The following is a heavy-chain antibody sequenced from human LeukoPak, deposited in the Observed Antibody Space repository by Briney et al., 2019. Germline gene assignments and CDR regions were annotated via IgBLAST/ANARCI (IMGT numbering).Heavy chain of an antibody. J-gene: IGHJ4*02. D-gene: IGHD5-24*01. V-gene: IGHV1-18*01. CDR3: ARSDLGTITAGAFNY. Sequence: ASVKVSCKASGYTFSNYGITWVRQAPGQGLEWVGWSSGYQGSTKYAQNFQGRLTMTIDTSTSTAYMDLRSLRSDDTAIYFCARSDLGTITAGAFNYWGQGTLVAVSS. CDR2: SSGYQGST. CDR1: GYTFSNYG.